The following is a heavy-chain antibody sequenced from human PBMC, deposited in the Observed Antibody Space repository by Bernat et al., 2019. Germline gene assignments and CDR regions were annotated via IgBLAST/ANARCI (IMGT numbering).Heavy chain of an antibody. Sequence: QVQLVESGGGVVQPGRSLRLSCAASGFTFSSYGMHWVRQAPGKGLEWVAVISYDGSNKYYADSVKGRFTISRDNSKNTLYLQMNSLRAEDTAVYYCAKGPNLKYYDILTGYYDYWGQGTPVTVSS. V-gene: IGHV3-30*18. D-gene: IGHD3-9*01. CDR1: GFTFSSYG. CDR3: AKGPNLKYYDILTGYYDY. CDR2: ISYDGSNK. J-gene: IGHJ4*02.